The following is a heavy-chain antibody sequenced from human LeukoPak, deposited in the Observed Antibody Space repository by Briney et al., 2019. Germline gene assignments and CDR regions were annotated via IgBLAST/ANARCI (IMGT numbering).Heavy chain of an antibody. J-gene: IGHJ3*02. V-gene: IGHV4-4*07. Sequence: SETLSLTCTVSGGSINNYYWSWIRQPAAKGLEWIGRIYISGSTRYNPSLKSRVTMSLDTSKNQFSLKLSSVTAADTAVYFCARGGGSPDAFDIWGQGTMVTVSS. CDR2: IYISGST. CDR1: GGSINNYY. CDR3: ARGGGSPDAFDI. D-gene: IGHD3-16*01.